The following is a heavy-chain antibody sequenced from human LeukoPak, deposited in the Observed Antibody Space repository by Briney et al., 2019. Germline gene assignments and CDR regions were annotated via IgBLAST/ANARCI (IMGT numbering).Heavy chain of an antibody. CDR1: GGSISSGGYY. CDR2: IYYSGST. CDR3: AREGVTTGFDY. D-gene: IGHD4-17*01. V-gene: IGHV4-31*03. J-gene: IGHJ4*02. Sequence: SETLSLTCTVSGGSISSGGYYWRWIRQHPGKGLEWIGYIYYSGSTYYNPSLKSRVTISVDTSKNQFSLKLSSVTAADTAVYYCAREGVTTGFDYWGQGTLVTVSS.